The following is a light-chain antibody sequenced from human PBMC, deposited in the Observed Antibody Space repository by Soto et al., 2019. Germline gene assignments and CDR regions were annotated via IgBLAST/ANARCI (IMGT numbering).Light chain of an antibody. CDR2: GAS. CDR3: QQYVTPAIT. V-gene: IGKV3-20*01. Sequence: EIVLTQSPGTLSLSPGERATLSCRASQSVSSRLAWYQQKPGQAPRLLISGASSRATGIPDRFSGSGSGTDFTLTISRLEPEDFALYYCQQYVTPAITCGQGTRLEIK. J-gene: IGKJ5*01. CDR1: QSVSSR.